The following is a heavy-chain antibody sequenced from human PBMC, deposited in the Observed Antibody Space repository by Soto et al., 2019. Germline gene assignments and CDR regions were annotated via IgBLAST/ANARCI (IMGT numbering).Heavy chain of an antibody. CDR3: ARGRYDFWSGYFQYYYYYGMDV. D-gene: IGHD3-3*01. J-gene: IGHJ6*02. CDR1: VGSIISGGYS. CDR2: IYHSGST. Sequence: ASETLSLTCAVSVGSIISGGYSWSWIRQPPGKGLEWIGYIYHSGSTYYNPSLKSRVTISVDRSKNQFSLKLSSVTAADTAVYYCARGRYDFWSGYFQYYYYYGMDVWGQGTTVTVSS. V-gene: IGHV4-30-2*01.